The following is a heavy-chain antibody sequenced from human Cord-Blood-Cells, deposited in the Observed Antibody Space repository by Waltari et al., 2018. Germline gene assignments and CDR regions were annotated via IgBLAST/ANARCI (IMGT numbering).Heavy chain of an antibody. Sequence: TETLTLTCTVSGFSLSNARMGVSWIRQPPGKALEWIAHIFSNDEKSYSTSLKSRLTISKDTSKSHVVLTMTNMDPVDTATYYCARTLLVYCSSTSCPRLYYYYGMDVWGQGTTVTVSS. CDR2: IFSNDEK. V-gene: IGHV2-26*01. CDR3: ARTLLVYCSSTSCPRLYYYYGMDV. D-gene: IGHD2-2*01. J-gene: IGHJ6*02. CDR1: GFSLSNARMG.